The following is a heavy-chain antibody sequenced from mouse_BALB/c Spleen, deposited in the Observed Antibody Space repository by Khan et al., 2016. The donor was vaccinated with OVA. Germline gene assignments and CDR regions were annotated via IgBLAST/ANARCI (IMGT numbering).Heavy chain of an antibody. V-gene: IGHV9-3-1*01. D-gene: IGHD1-1*01. J-gene: IGHJ2*01. CDR3: VRFYGGY. Sequence: QIQLVQSGPELKKPGETVKISCKASGYTFKDYVMNWVKQSPGEGLKWMGWMNTYTGEPTYADDFKGRFAFSLETSASTAYLQINSLKTEDTATYVSVRFYGGYWGQGTTLTVSS. CDR1: GYTFKDYV. CDR2: MNTYTGEP.